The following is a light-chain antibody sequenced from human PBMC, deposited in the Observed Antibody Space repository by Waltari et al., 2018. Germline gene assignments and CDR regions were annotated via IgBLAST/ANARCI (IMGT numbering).Light chain of an antibody. Sequence: QSALTQPPSVSGSPGQSVTISCTGTNSDVGLYDRVSWYQQFPGTAPKLIIYEVINRPSGVPDRFSGSKSGNTASLTISGLKPEDDADYYCCSYTPGNNVIFGGGTKVTVL. J-gene: IGLJ2*01. CDR2: EVI. CDR3: CSYTPGNNVI. CDR1: NSDVGLYDR. V-gene: IGLV2-18*02.